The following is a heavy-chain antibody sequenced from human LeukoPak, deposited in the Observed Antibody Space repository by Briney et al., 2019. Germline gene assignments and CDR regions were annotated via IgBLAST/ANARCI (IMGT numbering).Heavy chain of an antibody. V-gene: IGHV4-59*01. D-gene: IGHD6-19*01. CDR1: GGSISTYY. J-gene: IGHJ4*02. CDR2: IYYSGST. CDR3: ARKAYRSGSFDY. Sequence: PSETLSLTCTVSGGSISTYYWSWIRQPPGKGLEWVGYIYYSGSTNYNPPLKSRVTISVDTSKNQFSLNLSSVTAADTAVYYCARKAYRSGSFDYWGQGTLVTVSS.